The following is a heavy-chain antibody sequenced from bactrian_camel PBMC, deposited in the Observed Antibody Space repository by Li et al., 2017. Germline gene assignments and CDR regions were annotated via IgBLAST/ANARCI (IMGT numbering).Heavy chain of an antibody. Sequence: HVQLVESGGGSVQAGGSLNLSCAASGYKYTDKCMAWFRQAPGKEREGVAAINTGDGSTFYSDSVKDRFTITEDKAENTVYLQMNNLKPEDTAMYYCAADYGPVMTSFQALGEMSAASFASWGQGTQVTVS. J-gene: IGHJ6*01. CDR2: INTGDGST. D-gene: IGHD3*01. CDR1: GYKYTDKC. V-gene: IGHV3S1*01. CDR3: AADYGPVMTSFQALGEMSAASFAS.